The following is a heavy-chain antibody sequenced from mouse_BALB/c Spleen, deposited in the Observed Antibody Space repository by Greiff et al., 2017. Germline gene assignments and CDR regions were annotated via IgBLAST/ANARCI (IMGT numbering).Heavy chain of an antibody. V-gene: IGHV14-3*02. D-gene: IGHD2-1*01. J-gene: IGHJ4*01. Sequence: EVQLQQSGAELVKPGASVKLSCTASGFNIKDTYMHWVKQRPEQGLEWIGRIDPANGNTKYDPKFQGKATITADTSSNTAYLHLSSLTSEDTAVYYCARNYYGNNYAMDYWGQGTTVTVSS. CDR2: IDPANGNT. CDR1: GFNIKDTY. CDR3: ARNYYGNNYAMDY.